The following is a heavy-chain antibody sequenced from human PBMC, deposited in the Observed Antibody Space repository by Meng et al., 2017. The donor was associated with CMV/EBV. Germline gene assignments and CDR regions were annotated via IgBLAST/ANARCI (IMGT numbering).Heavy chain of an antibody. V-gene: IGHV4-34*01. J-gene: IGHJ5*02. CDR1: GGSFSGYY. Sequence: SETLSLTCAVYGGSFSGYYWSWIRQPPGKGLEWIGEINHSGSTNYNPSLKSRVTMSVDTSKNQFSLKLSSVTAADTAVYYCARGRHYYGSGSYSKAHNWFDPWGQGTLVTVSS. D-gene: IGHD3-10*01. CDR2: INHSGST. CDR3: ARGRHYYGSGSYSKAHNWFDP.